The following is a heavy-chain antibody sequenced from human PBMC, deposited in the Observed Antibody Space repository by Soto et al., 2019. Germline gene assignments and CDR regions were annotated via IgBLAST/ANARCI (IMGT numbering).Heavy chain of an antibody. Sequence: HPGGSLRLSCAASGFTVSTNHMTWVRQAPGKGLEWVSLIYTNGSTYYADSVKGRFAISRDSLKNTLFLQMNSLRADDTAVYYCARGRARHSDFDYWGQGTLVTVSS. CDR2: IYTNGST. V-gene: IGHV3-53*01. D-gene: IGHD2-15*01. CDR1: GFTVSTNH. J-gene: IGHJ4*02. CDR3: ARGRARHSDFDY.